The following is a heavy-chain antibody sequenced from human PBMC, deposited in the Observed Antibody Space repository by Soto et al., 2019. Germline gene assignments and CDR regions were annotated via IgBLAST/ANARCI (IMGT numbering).Heavy chain of an antibody. Sequence: SETLSLTCTVSGGSISSYYWSWIRQPPGKGLEWIGYIYYSGSTNYNPSLKSRVTISVDTSKNQFSLKLSSVTAADTAVYYCARATYDSSGYYHPRYWGQGTLVTVSS. V-gene: IGHV4-59*01. CDR1: GGSISSYY. CDR3: ARATYDSSGYYHPRY. D-gene: IGHD3-22*01. J-gene: IGHJ4*02. CDR2: IYYSGST.